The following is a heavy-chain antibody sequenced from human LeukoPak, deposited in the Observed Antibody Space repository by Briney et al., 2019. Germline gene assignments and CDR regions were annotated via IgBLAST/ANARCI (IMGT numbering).Heavy chain of an antibody. Sequence: SETLSLTCGVSGGSVSSTSWWTWIRQPPRKGLEWIGEVHLDGRTNFNPSLKSRLTMSVDLSENHVSLKLTSVTAADTAVYYCAREGGFYRPLDYSGQGTLVTVSS. J-gene: IGHJ4*02. CDR1: GGSVSSTSW. V-gene: IGHV4-4*02. CDR3: AREGGFYRPLDY. CDR2: VHLDGRT. D-gene: IGHD6-25*01.